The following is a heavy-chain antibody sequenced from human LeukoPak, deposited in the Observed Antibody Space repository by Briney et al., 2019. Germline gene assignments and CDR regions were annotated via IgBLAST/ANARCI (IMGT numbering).Heavy chain of an antibody. CDR3: ARVGSTGGAIDY. D-gene: IGHD3-16*01. J-gene: IGHJ4*02. CDR2: ISSSSSYI. V-gene: IGHV3-21*01. CDR1: GFTFSSYS. Sequence: PGGSLRLSCAASGFTFSSYSMNWVRQAPGKGLEWVSSISSSSSYIYYADSVKGRFTISRDNAKNSLYLQMNSLRAEDTAVYYCARVGSTGGAIDYWGQGTLVTVPS.